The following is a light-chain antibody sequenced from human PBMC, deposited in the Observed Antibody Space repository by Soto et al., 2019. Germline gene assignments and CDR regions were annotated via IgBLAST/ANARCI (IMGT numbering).Light chain of an antibody. CDR3: CSYVGATTYV. CDR1: SSTVGGFNV. V-gene: IGLV2-23*01. CDR2: EGI. Sequence: QSVLTPPASVSGSPGQTITISCTGTSSTVGGFNVVSWYQQHPGKAPKVIIYEGIKRPSGVSNRFSGSNSGSTASLTTSGLQAEGEADYYCCSYVGATTYVFGSGTKVTVL. J-gene: IGLJ1*01.